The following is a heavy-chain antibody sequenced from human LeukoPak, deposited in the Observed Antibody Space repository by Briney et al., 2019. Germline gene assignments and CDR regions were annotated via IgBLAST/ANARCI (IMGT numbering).Heavy chain of an antibody. CDR2: AYYSGST. CDR3: ARPYSGFNGGAFDI. CDR1: GGSISSYY. V-gene: IGHV4-59*01. Sequence: SETLSLTCTVSGGSISSYYWTWIRQPAGKGLEWIGYAYYSGSTNYNPSLESRVTISVDTSKNQFSLKLTSVTAADTAVYYCARPYSGFNGGAFDIWGQGTMVAVSS. D-gene: IGHD5-12*01. J-gene: IGHJ3*02.